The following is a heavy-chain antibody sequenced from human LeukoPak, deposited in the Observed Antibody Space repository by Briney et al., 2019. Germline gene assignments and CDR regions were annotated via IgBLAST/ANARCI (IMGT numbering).Heavy chain of an antibody. Sequence: SETLSLTCTVSGGSISSSSYYWGWIRQPPGKGLEWVGSIYYSGSTYYNPSLKSRVTISVDTSKYQFSLTLSSVTAADTAVYYCARQSRITMIVVDRDAFDIWGQGTRVTVSS. CDR2: IYYSGST. CDR1: GGSISSSSYY. D-gene: IGHD3-22*01. V-gene: IGHV4-39*01. CDR3: ARQSRITMIVVDRDAFDI. J-gene: IGHJ3*02.